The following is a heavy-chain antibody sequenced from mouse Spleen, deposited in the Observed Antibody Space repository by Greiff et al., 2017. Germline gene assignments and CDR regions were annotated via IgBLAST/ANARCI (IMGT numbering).Heavy chain of an antibody. CDR3: ARDQDYPYAMDY. J-gene: IGHJ4*01. D-gene: IGHD2-4*01. CDR2: ISYDGSN. V-gene: IGHV3-6*01. Sequence: EVQLQQSGPGLVKPSQSLSLTCSVTGYSITNGYYWNWIRQFPGNKLEWMGYISYDGSNNYNPSLKNRISITRDTSKNQFFLKLNSVTTEDTATYYCARDQDYPYAMDYWGQGTSVTVSS. CDR1: GYSITNGYY.